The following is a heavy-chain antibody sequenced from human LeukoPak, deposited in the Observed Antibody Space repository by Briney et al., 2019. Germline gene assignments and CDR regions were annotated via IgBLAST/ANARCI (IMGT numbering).Heavy chain of an antibody. CDR3: ARVATTGSIDY. CDR1: GYTFTSYY. CDR2: INPSGGST. Sequence: ASVKVSCKASGYTFTSYYMHWVRQAPGQGLEWMGIINPSGGSTSYAQKLQGRVTMTRDMSTSTVYMELSSLRSEDTAVYYCARVATTGSIDYWGQGTLVTVSS. J-gene: IGHJ4*02. V-gene: IGHV1-46*01. D-gene: IGHD1-26*01.